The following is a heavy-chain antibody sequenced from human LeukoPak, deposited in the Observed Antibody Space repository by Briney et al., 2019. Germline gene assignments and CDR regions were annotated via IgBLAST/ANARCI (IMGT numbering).Heavy chain of an antibody. Sequence: GGSLRLSCAASGFTFSSCGMHWVRQAPGKGLEWVAVISYDGSNKYYADSVKGRFTISRDNSKNTLYLQMNSLRAEDTAVCYCAKMDVDIVATTGLTFDYWGQGTLVTFSS. D-gene: IGHD5-12*01. V-gene: IGHV3-30*18. J-gene: IGHJ4*02. CDR1: GFTFSSCG. CDR2: ISYDGSNK. CDR3: AKMDVDIVATTGLTFDY.